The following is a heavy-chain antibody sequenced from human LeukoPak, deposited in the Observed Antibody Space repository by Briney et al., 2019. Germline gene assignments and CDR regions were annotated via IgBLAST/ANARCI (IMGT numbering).Heavy chain of an antibody. CDR1: GFTFSNYE. D-gene: IGHD3-10*01. CDR2: ISSSGSTI. J-gene: IGHJ4*02. CDR3: ARQTYGSGSYLVDY. Sequence: GGSLRLSCATSGFTFSNYEMNWVRQAPGKGLDCVAYISSSGSTIYYGDSVKGRFTISRDNAKNSLYLQMNSLRAEDTAVYFCARQTYGSGSYLVDYWGQGTLVTVSS. V-gene: IGHV3-48*03.